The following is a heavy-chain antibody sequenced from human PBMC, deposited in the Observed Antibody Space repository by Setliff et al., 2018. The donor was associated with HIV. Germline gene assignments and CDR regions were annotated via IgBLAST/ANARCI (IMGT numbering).Heavy chain of an antibody. V-gene: IGHV1-8*02. CDR1: GYTFSSYD. Sequence: ASVKVSCKASGYTFSSYDINWVRQATGQGLEWMGWMGPSTGNTGYVEKFQGRVTMTRNTVTSTAYMEMSSLRSEDTAVYYCARDGKRDDAFDIWGQGTMVTVSS. CDR3: ARDGKRDDAFDI. J-gene: IGHJ3*02. CDR2: MGPSTGNT.